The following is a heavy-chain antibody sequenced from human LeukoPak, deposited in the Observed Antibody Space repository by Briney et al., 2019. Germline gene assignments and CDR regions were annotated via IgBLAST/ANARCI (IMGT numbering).Heavy chain of an antibody. V-gene: IGHV5-10-1*01. CDR1: GYSFTSYW. D-gene: IGHD3-10*01. CDR2: IDPSDSYT. CDR3: ARGGYGSGTNWFDP. J-gene: IGHJ5*02. Sequence: GESLKISYKGSGYSFTSYWTSWVRQMPGNGLEWMGRIDPSDSYTNYSPSFQGHVTISADKSISTAYLQWSSLKASDTAMYYCARGGYGSGTNWFDPWGQGTLVTVSS.